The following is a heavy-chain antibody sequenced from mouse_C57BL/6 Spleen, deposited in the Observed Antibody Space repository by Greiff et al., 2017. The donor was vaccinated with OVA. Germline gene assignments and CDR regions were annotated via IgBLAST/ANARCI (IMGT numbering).Heavy chain of an antibody. CDR1: GFNIKDDY. J-gene: IGHJ2*01. V-gene: IGHV14-4*01. Sequence: VQLQQSGAELVRPGASVKLSCTASGFNIKDDYMHWVKQRPEQGLEWIGWIDPENGDTEYASKFQGKATITADTSSNTAYLQLSSLTSEDTAVYYCTTGPFMATGEVDYWGQGTTLTVSS. D-gene: IGHD1-1*01. CDR2: IDPENGDT. CDR3: TTGPFMATGEVDY.